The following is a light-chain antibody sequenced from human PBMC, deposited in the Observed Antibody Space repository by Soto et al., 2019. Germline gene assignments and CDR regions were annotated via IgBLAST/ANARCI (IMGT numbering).Light chain of an antibody. J-gene: IGLJ1*01. V-gene: IGLV2-14*01. CDR2: DVS. CDR1: SSDVGGYNY. CDR3: SSYTSSSTLV. Sequence: QSVLNKPASVSGAPGQWITITCPGTSSDVGGYNYVSWYQQHPGKAPKLMIYDVSNRPSGVSNRFSGSKSGNTASLTISGLQAEDEADYYCSSYTSSSTLVFGTGTKVTVL.